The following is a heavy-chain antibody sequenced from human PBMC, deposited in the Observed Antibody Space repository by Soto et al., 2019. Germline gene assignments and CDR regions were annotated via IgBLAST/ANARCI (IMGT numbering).Heavy chain of an antibody. CDR2: VSFTGST. CDR3: AVLFSGELLDY. Sequence: SETLSLTCSVSGGSINNNYYYWGWVRQPPGKGLEWIGSVSFTGSTYYNPSLKSRVTISVDTSKNQFSLKLSSVTAADTAVYYCAVLFSGELLDYWGQGTQVTVSS. J-gene: IGHJ4*02. CDR1: GGSINNNYYY. D-gene: IGHD1-26*01. V-gene: IGHV4-39*01.